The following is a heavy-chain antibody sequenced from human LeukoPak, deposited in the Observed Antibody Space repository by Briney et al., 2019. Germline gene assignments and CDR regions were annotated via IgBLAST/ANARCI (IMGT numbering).Heavy chain of an antibody. CDR1: GFTFSSYA. CDR3: ARVISGYDSERFDY. V-gene: IGHV3-30-3*01. D-gene: IGHD5-12*01. J-gene: IGHJ4*02. Sequence: PGGSLRLSCAASGFTFSSYAMHWVRQAPGKGLEWVAVISYDGSNKYYADSVKGRFTISRDNSKSTLYLQMNSLRAEDTAVYYCARVISGYDSERFDYWGQGTLVTVSS. CDR2: ISYDGSNK.